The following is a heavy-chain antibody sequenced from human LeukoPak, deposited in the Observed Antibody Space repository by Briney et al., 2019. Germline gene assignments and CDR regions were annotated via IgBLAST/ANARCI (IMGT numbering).Heavy chain of an antibody. V-gene: IGHV4-4*07. D-gene: IGHD6-13*01. Sequence: PSETLSLTCTVSGGSISSYYWSWIRQPAGKGLEWIGRIYTSGSTNYNPSLKSRVTMSVDTSKNQFSLKLSSVTAADTAVYYCAREGPFSSSWFPFDYWGQGTLVTVSS. CDR1: GGSISSYY. CDR3: AREGPFSSSWFPFDY. CDR2: IYTSGST. J-gene: IGHJ4*02.